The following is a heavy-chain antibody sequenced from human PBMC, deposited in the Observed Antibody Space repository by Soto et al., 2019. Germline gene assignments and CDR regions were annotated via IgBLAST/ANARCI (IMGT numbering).Heavy chain of an antibody. CDR3: ARGMVPATATPLWMKGDFDY. V-gene: IGHV1-69*01. D-gene: IGHD2-2*01. CDR1: GGTFSSYA. CDR2: IIPIFGTA. J-gene: IGHJ4*02. Sequence: QVQLVQSGAEVKKPGSSVKVSCKASGGTFSSYAISWVRQAPGQGLEWTGGIIPIFGTANYAQKFQGRVTITADESTSTAYMELSSLRSEDTAVYYCARGMVPATATPLWMKGDFDYWGQGTLVTVSS.